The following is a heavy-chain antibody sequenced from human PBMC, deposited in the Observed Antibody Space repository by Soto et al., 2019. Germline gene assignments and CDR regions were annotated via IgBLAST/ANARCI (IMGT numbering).Heavy chain of an antibody. CDR2: ISNDGDNQ. V-gene: IGHV3-30-3*01. CDR3: AALPLEMATIVYSFYGMDV. Sequence: QSGGSLRLSCAASGFFFSRYVMHWVRQAPGKGLEWVAFISNDGDNQYYAESVKGRFIISRDNSKNTLFLQMNSLRTEDTALYYCAALPLEMATIVYSFYGMDVWGQGTTVTVSS. CDR1: GFFFSRYV. D-gene: IGHD2-8*01. J-gene: IGHJ6*02.